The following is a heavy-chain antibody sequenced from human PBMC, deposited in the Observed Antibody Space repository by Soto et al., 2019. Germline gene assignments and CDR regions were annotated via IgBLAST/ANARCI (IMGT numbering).Heavy chain of an antibody. Sequence: EVPLVESGGGLVQPGGSVRLSCVASGFTFGSSWMHWVRQAPGKGLVWFSRICRDATTQNYAEYAKGRFTIARDNAENTQYLQVDSLTAEDTAVYYCARGPTGWYGYDYWGQGTLLTVSS. J-gene: IGHJ4*02. CDR2: ICRDATTQ. CDR1: GFTFGSSW. D-gene: IGHD6-19*01. CDR3: ARGPTGWYGYDY. V-gene: IGHV3-74*01.